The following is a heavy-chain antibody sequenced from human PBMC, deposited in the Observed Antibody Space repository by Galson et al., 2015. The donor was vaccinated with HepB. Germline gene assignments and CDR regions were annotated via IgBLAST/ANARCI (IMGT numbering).Heavy chain of an antibody. D-gene: IGHD4/OR15-4a*01. Sequence: TLSLTCTVSGGSISSGGYYWSWIRQHPGKGLEWIDYIYYSGSTYYNPSLNSRVTMSVDTSKNQFSLKLTSVTAADTAVYYCARTTIFTPENYYFDYWGQGTLVTVSS. CDR1: GGSISSGGYY. CDR3: ARTTIFTPENYYFDY. J-gene: IGHJ4*02. CDR2: IYYSGST. V-gene: IGHV4-31*03.